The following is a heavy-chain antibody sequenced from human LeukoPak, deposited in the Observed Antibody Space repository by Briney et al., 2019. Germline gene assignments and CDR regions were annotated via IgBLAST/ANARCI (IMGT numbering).Heavy chain of an antibody. CDR2: ISGSGGST. CDR3: AKHGAGGVATRGYYYYGMDV. CDR1: GFTFSSYA. J-gene: IGHJ6*02. V-gene: IGHV3-23*01. Sequence: GGSLRLSCAASGFTFSSYAMSWVRQAPGKGLEWVSAISGSGGSTYYADSVKGRFTISRDNSKNTLYLQLNSLRAEDTAVYYCAKHGAGGVATRGYYYYGMDVWGQGTTATVSS. D-gene: IGHD5-12*01.